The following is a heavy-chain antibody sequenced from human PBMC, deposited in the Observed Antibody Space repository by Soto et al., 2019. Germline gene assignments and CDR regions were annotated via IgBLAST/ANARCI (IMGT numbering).Heavy chain of an antibody. CDR2: IIPILGIA. V-gene: IGHV1-69*02. CDR1: GGTFSSYT. CDR3: ARGRVSVSSSWYDDAFDI. J-gene: IGHJ3*02. D-gene: IGHD6-13*01. Sequence: SVKVSCKASGGTFSSYTISWVRQAPGQGLEWMGRIIPILGIANYAQKFQGRVTITADKSTSTAYMELSSLRSEDTAVYYCARGRVSVSSSWYDDAFDIWGQGTMVTVSS.